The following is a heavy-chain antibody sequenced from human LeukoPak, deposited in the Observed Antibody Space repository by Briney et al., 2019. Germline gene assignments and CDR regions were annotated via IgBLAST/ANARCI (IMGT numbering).Heavy chain of an antibody. CDR1: GFTFSDYY. CDR2: ISSSGSTI. Sequence: GGSLRLSCAASGFTFSDYYMSWIRQAPGKGLEWVSYISSSGSTIYYADSVKGRFTMSRDNAKKSLFLQMNSLRAEDTAVYYCAKDLIVVVPAAMPFRGCCFDYWGQGTLVTVSS. V-gene: IGHV3-11*01. J-gene: IGHJ4*02. D-gene: IGHD2-2*01. CDR3: AKDLIVVVPAAMPFRGCCFDY.